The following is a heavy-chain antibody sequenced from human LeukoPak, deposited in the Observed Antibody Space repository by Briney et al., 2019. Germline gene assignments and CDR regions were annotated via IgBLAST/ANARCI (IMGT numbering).Heavy chain of an antibody. CDR3: ARDPGRD. CDR2: IRSDGSNK. CDR1: GFSFSSYG. J-gene: IGHJ4*02. Sequence: PGGSLRLSCAGSGFSFSSYGMHWVRQAPGKGLEWMAFIRSDGSNKYYADSVKGRFTISRDNAKNSLYLQMNSLRAEDTAVYYCARDPGRDWGQGTLVTVSS. V-gene: IGHV3-30*02. D-gene: IGHD1-14*01.